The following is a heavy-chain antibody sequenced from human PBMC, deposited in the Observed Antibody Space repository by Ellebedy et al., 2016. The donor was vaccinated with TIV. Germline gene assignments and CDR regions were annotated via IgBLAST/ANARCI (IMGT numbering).Heavy chain of an antibody. Sequence: GGSLRLSCAVSGLSLSSNYMSWVRQAPGKGLEWVSIIYSAGNTYYADSVKGRFTISRDTSKNTVFLQMNSLRVEDTAVYYCARVDLGLAFDYWGRGTLVTVSS. CDR3: ARVDLGLAFDY. D-gene: IGHD3/OR15-3a*01. CDR1: GLSLSSNY. J-gene: IGHJ4*02. V-gene: IGHV3-53*01. CDR2: IYSAGNT.